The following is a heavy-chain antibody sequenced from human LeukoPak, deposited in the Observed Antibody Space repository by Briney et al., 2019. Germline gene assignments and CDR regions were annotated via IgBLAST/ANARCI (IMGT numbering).Heavy chain of an antibody. CDR3: AGGARYYYDSSGLDY. V-gene: IGHV3-23*01. Sequence: PGGSLRLSCAASGFTFSSYAMSWVRQAPGKGLEWVSAISGSGGSTYYADSVKGRFTISRDNSKNTLYLQMNSLRAEDTAVYYCAGGARYYYDSSGLDYWGQGTLVTVSS. J-gene: IGHJ4*02. D-gene: IGHD3-22*01. CDR1: GFTFSSYA. CDR2: ISGSGGST.